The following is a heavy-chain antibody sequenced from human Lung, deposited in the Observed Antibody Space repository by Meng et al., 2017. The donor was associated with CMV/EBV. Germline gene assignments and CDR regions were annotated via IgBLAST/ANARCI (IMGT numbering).Heavy chain of an antibody. J-gene: IGHJ6*02. Sequence: SLIISCAASGCIFSSFAIHWVRQAPGKGLDWVAVVSYDGTKTYYTDSVKGRFTLSRDNFKNTMYMEMSSLGYEDTAMYYCARARYDGGMDGWGQGNTVNGAS. CDR1: GCIFSSFA. V-gene: IGHV3-30*04. D-gene: IGHD5-12*01. CDR3: ARARYDGGMDG. CDR2: VSYDGTKT.